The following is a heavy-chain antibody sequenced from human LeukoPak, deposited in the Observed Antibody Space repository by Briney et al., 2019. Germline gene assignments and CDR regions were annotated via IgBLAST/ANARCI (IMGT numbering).Heavy chain of an antibody. D-gene: IGHD3-3*01. J-gene: IGHJ4*02. CDR3: ARLPRRYDFWSAYYRDY. CDR2: IYYSGST. V-gene: IGHV4-39*01. CDR1: GGSISSSSDY. Sequence: SETLSLTCTVSGGSISSSSDYWGWIRQPPGKGLEWIGSIYYSGSTYYNPSLKSRVTISVDTSKNQFSLKLSSVTAADTAVYYCARLPRRYDFWSAYYRDYWGQGTLVTVSS.